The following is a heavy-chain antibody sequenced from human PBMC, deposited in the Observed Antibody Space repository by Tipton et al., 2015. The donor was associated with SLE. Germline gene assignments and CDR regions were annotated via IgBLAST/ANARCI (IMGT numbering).Heavy chain of an antibody. CDR2: IYYSGST. D-gene: IGHD6-19*01. J-gene: IGHJ3*02. CDR1: GGSISSYY. CDR3: AKSYSSGWPVAFDI. V-gene: IGHV4-59*12. Sequence: LRLSCTVSGGSISSYYWSWIRQPPGKGLEWIGYIYYSGSTYYNPSLKSRVTISVDTSKNQFSLKLSSVTAADTAVYYCAKSYSSGWPVAFDIWGQGTMVTVSS.